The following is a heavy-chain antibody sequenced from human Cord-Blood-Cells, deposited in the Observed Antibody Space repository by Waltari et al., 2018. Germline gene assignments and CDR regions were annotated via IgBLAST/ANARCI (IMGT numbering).Heavy chain of an antibody. V-gene: IGHV3-53*02. CDR1: GFTVSSNY. D-gene: IGHD2-21*02. CDR3: ARVVTGFFDY. CDR2: IYSGGST. J-gene: IGHJ4*02. Sequence: EVQLVETGGGLIQPGGSLRLPWAASGFTVSSNYIGWVRQAPGKGLEWVSVIYSGGSTYYADSVKGRFTISRDNSKNTLYLQMNSLRAEDTAVYYCARVVTGFFDYWGQGTLVTVSS.